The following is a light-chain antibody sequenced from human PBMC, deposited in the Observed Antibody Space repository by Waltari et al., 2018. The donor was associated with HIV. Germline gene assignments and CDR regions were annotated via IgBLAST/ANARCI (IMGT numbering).Light chain of an antibody. CDR2: GAS. Sequence: EIVMTQSPATLSVSPGERATLSCRGSPTVSSNLACYQQKPGQAPRLLIYGASTTATGIPARFSGSGSGTEFTLTISSLQSEDFAVYYCQQYNNWPRTFGQGTKVEIK. V-gene: IGKV3-15*01. J-gene: IGKJ1*01. CDR3: QQYNNWPRT. CDR1: PTVSSN.